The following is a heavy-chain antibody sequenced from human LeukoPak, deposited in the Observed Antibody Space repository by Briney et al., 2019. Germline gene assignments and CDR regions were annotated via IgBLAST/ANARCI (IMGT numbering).Heavy chain of an antibody. V-gene: IGHV4-34*01. CDR2: TNHSGST. J-gene: IGHJ3*02. Sequence: PSVTLSLSCAVYGGTFSGYHWSWLPQPPGKGLKWIGETNHSGSTNYNPSLKSRVSISVDASENQFSLRLRAVTAADTAVYYCARWYYDSSGYYYGDAFDIWGQGTMVTVSS. D-gene: IGHD3-22*01. CDR1: GGTFSGYH. CDR3: ARWYYDSSGYYYGDAFDI.